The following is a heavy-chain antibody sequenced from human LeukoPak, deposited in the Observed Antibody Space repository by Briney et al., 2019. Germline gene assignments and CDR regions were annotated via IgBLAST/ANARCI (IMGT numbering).Heavy chain of an antibody. Sequence: GGSLRLSCAASGLTVSSNWMHWVRQAPGKGLVWVSRINSDGSSTSYADSVKGRFTISRDNAKNTLYLQMNSLRAEDTAVYYCARAVSGSYGTDWFDPWGQGTLVTVSS. V-gene: IGHV3-74*01. CDR3: ARAVSGSYGTDWFDP. J-gene: IGHJ5*02. CDR1: GLTVSSNW. D-gene: IGHD1-26*01. CDR2: INSDGSST.